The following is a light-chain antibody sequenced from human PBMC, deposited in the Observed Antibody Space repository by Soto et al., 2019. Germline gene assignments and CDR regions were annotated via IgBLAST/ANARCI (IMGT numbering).Light chain of an antibody. V-gene: IGLV2-8*01. Sequence: QSALTQXXSAXGSPGQSXXXXXXXXXXXXCGYNYVSSYQQHPGKAPNLMIYEVSKRPSGVPDRFSGSKSGNTASLTVSGLQAEDEADYYRSSYAGSNNSPYVFGTX. CDR2: EVS. CDR3: SSYAGSNNSPYV. J-gene: IGLJ1*01. CDR1: XXXXCGYNY.